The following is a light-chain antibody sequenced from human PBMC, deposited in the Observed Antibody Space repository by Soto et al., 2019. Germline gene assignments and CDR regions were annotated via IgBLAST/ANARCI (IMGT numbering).Light chain of an antibody. J-gene: IGLJ1*01. CDR1: SSDVGGYNY. CDR2: EVN. CDR3: SAYTSSSSHYV. Sequence: QSALTQPASVSGSPGQSITISCTGTSSDVGGYNYVSWYQQHPGKAPKLMIYEVNYRPSGVSNRFSGSKSGNTASLTISGLQAEDEADYYCSAYTSSSSHYVFGNGTKVTVL. V-gene: IGLV2-14*01.